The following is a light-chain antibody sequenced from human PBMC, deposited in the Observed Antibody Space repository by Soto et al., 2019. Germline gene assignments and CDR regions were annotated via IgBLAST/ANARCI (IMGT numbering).Light chain of an antibody. CDR2: DVS. V-gene: IGLV2-14*03. J-gene: IGLJ3*02. CDR3: NSYTSISTWV. Sequence: QSVLTHPASVSGCPGQSITISCTGTSSDIGNYNYVSWFQQHPGKAPKVIIYDVSNRPSGISDRFSGSKSGNTASLTISGLQAEDEADYYCNSYTSISTWVFGGGTKLTVL. CDR1: SSDIGNYNY.